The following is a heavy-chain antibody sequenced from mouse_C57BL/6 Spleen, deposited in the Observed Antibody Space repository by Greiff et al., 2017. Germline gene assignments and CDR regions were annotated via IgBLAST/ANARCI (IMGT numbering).Heavy chain of an antibody. V-gene: IGHV3-6*01. CDR1: GYSITSGYY. D-gene: IGHD2-5*01. J-gene: IGHJ2*01. CDR3: ARVNYSNYPLFDY. Sequence: EVKLQESGPGLVKPSQSLSLTCSVTGYSITSGYYWNWIRQFPGNKLEWMGYISYDGSNNYNPSLKNRISITSDTSKNQFFLKLNSVTTEDTATYYCARVNYSNYPLFDYWGQGTTLTVSS. CDR2: ISYDGSN.